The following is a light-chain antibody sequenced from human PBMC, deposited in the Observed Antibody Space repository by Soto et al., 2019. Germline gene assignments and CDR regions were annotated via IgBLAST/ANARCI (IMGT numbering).Light chain of an antibody. CDR3: QPYNNWPLT. CDR2: GAS. CDR1: QSLSSN. V-gene: IGKV3-15*01. Sequence: EIVMTQSPATLSVSPGERATLSCRASQSLSSNLAWYQQKPGQAPRLLIYGASTRATGIPARFSGSGSGTDFTLTISSLEPEDFAVYYCQPYNNWPLTFGGGTKVDIK. J-gene: IGKJ4*01.